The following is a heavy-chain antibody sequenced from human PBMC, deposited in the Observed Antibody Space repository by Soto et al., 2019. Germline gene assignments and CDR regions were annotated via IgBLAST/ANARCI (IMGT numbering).Heavy chain of an antibody. D-gene: IGHD1-26*01. V-gene: IGHV4-39*01. CDR1: GGSISSSDYN. J-gene: IGHJ4*02. CDR2: ILHTGST. CDR3: ARSPWLLISYYFDS. Sequence: PSETLSLTCSVTGGSISSSDYNWVWIRQPPGKGLEWIVSILHTGSTYYNPSLESRVTISVDTSKNQFSLQLSSVTAADTAVYYCARSPWLLISYYFDSWGQGTLVTVSS.